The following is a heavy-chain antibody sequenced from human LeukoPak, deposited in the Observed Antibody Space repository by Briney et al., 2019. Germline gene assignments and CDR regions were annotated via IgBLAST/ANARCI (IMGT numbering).Heavy chain of an antibody. J-gene: IGHJ6*03. D-gene: IGHD7-27*01. V-gene: IGHV3-74*01. CDR2: IKSDGSIT. CDR1: GFTFSGYW. CDR3: ATGVRDKYYYYYMDV. Sequence: GGSLRLSCAASGFTFSGYWMHWVRQAPGKGLVWVSRIKSDGSITSYADSVKGRVTISRDNAKNTLYLQMNSLRAEDTALYYCATGVRDKYYYYYMDVWGKGTTVTVSS.